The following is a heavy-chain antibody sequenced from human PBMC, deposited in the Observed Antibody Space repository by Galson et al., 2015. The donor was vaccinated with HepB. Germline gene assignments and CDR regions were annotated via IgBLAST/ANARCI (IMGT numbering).Heavy chain of an antibody. Sequence: VKVSCKVSGYDFTDNSLHWVQQAPGKGLEWMGIVDPENGETTYAEKFQGRVTITADTSIDTAYMELSSLRSEDTALYYCVTYTSRWQSSDYWGQGTLVTVFS. CDR2: VDPENGET. CDR1: GYDFTDNS. V-gene: IGHV1-69-2*01. CDR3: VTYTSRWQSSDY. D-gene: IGHD6-19*01. J-gene: IGHJ4*02.